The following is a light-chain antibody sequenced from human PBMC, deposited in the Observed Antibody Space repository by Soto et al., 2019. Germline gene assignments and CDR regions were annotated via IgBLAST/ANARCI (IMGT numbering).Light chain of an antibody. Sequence: DVQITQPPSSGFAPVGDRVTFTCRASQDIATWSAWYQQRPGKAPTLLISGASNLRSGVPRFSGGGCGTDFTLTISTLQPEDFATYYCQQTDSFPTFGRGTRLEIK. CDR3: QQTDSFPT. CDR2: GAS. J-gene: IGKJ5*01. CDR1: QDIATW. V-gene: IGKV1-12*01.